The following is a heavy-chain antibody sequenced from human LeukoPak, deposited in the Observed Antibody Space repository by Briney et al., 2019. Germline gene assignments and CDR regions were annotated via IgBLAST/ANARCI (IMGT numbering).Heavy chain of an antibody. CDR2: VSGDGGST. CDR1: GFTFSSCV. D-gene: IGHD4-11*01. J-gene: IGHJ4*02. Sequence: PGGSLRLSCSASGFTFSSCVMHWVRQAPGKGLEHVSIVSGDGGSTYYADSVKGRFTISRDNSKNTLYLQMSSLRPEDTAVYYCVKGPPSNYYFDYWGQGTLVTVSS. V-gene: IGHV3-64D*09. CDR3: VKGPPSNYYFDY.